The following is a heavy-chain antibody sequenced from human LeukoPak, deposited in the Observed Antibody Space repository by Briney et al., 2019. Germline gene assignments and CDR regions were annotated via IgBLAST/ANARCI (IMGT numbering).Heavy chain of an antibody. Sequence: PSETLSLTCAVYGASFSGYYWSWIRQPPGKGLEWIGYIYYSGSTNYNPSLKSRVTISVDTSKNQFSLKLSSVTAADTAVYYCARTKLKLAAAALYYFDYWGQGTLVTVSS. CDR1: GASFSGYY. CDR3: ARTKLKLAAAALYYFDY. V-gene: IGHV4-59*08. CDR2: IYYSGST. D-gene: IGHD6-13*01. J-gene: IGHJ4*02.